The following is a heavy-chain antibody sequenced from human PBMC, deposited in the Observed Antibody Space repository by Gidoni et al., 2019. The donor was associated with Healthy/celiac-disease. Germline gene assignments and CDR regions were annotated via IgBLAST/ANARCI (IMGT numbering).Heavy chain of an antibody. Sequence: QVQLVQSGAEVKKPGASVKVSCKAAGYTFTSYGISGVRQAPGQGLEWMGWISAYNGNTNYAQKRQGRVTMTTDTSTSPAYMGMRRRRSDDTAVYYCARDTGLAYCGGDCYWVLDIWGKGTMVTVSS. CDR1: GYTFTSYG. D-gene: IGHD2-21*02. V-gene: IGHV1-18*01. CDR2: ISAYNGNT. J-gene: IGHJ3*02. CDR3: ARDTGLAYCGGDCYWVLDI.